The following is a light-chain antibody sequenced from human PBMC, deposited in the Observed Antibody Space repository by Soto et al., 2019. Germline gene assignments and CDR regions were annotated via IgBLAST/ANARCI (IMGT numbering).Light chain of an antibody. CDR1: QSISSY. CDR2: AAS. J-gene: IGKJ5*01. CDR3: QQLNSHLNP. Sequence: LSASVRDRVTITCRASQSISSYLNWYQQKPGKAPKLLIYAASSLQSGVPSRFSGSGSGTEFTLTIISLQPEDGIPYYCQQLNSHLNPSGQGTRLET. V-gene: IGKV1-9*01.